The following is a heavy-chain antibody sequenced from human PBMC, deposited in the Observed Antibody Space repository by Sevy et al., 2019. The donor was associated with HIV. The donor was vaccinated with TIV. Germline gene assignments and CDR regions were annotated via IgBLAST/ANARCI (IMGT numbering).Heavy chain of an antibody. V-gene: IGHV3-23*01. CDR2: ISGSGGDT. CDR1: GFTFSSYA. J-gene: IGHJ3*02. D-gene: IGHD2-8*02. Sequence: GGSLRLSCAASGFTFSSYAMSWVRQAPGKGLEWVSAISGSGGDTYYAHSVKGRFTISRDNSKNTLYLRMNSLRADDTAVYYCAKDLVVLVGDAFDIWGQGTMVTVSS. CDR3: AKDLVVLVGDAFDI.